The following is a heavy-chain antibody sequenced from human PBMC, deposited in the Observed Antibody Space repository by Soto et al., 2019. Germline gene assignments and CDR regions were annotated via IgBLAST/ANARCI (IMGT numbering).Heavy chain of an antibody. CDR3: ARHTTGISREIDY. D-gene: IGHD1-1*01. Sequence: PGESLKISCEGSGYSFTNYWIGWVRQMPGKGLEWMGIIYPGDSDTRYSPSFQGQVTISADKSISTAYLQWSSLKTSDTAMYYCARHTTGISREIDYWRQGTLVTVPS. CDR2: IYPGDSDT. J-gene: IGHJ4*02. CDR1: GYSFTNYW. V-gene: IGHV5-51*01.